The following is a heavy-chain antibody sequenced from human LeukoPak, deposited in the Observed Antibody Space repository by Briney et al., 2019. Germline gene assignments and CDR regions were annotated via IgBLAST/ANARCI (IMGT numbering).Heavy chain of an antibody. V-gene: IGHV3-21*01. J-gene: IGHJ5*02. D-gene: IGHD2-15*01. CDR3: ARAVAEDIVVVVAANNWFDP. Sequence: GGSLRLSCAASGFTFSSYAMNWVRQAPGKGLEWVTSISSSSSYIYYADSVKGRFTISRDNAKNSLYLQMNSLRAEDTAVYYCARAVAEDIVVVVAANNWFDPWGQGTLVTVSS. CDR2: ISSSSSYI. CDR1: GFTFSSYA.